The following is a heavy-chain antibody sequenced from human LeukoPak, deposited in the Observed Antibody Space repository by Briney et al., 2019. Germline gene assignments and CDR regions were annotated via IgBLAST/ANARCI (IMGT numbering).Heavy chain of an antibody. CDR1: GFTFSSYG. Sequence: GRSLRLSCAASGFTFSSYGMHWVRQAPGKGLEWVAVISYDGSNKYYADSVKGRFTISRDNSKNTLYLQVNSLRAEDTAVYYCAKDAPMVRGVMDYWGQGTLVTVSS. J-gene: IGHJ4*02. V-gene: IGHV3-30*18. D-gene: IGHD3-10*01. CDR3: AKDAPMVRGVMDY. CDR2: ISYDGSNK.